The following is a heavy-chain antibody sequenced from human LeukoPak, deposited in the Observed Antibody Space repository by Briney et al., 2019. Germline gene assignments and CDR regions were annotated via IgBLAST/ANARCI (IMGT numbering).Heavy chain of an antibody. CDR2: IYTGGTT. CDR1: GFIVSNYY. V-gene: IGHV3-66*01. CDR3: ARGHGA. D-gene: IGHD4-17*01. Sequence: GGPLRLSCAASGFIVSNYYMSWVRQAPGKGLEWVSVIYTGGTTSYTDSVRGRFTISRDTSKNTVYLQMNSLRAEDTAVYYCARGHGAWGQGTLVTVSS. J-gene: IGHJ5*02.